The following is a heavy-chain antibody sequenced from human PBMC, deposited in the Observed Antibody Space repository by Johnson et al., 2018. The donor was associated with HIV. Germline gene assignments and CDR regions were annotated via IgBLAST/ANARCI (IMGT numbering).Heavy chain of an antibody. Sequence: QVQLVESGGGVVQPGRSLRLSCAASGFTFSRYAMHWVRQAPGKGLEWVAVISYDGSNKYYADSVKGRFTISRDNSKNTLYLQMNSLRAEDTAVYYCAKHPDYVDSWCTGTMVTVS. CDR3: AKHPDYVDS. V-gene: IGHV3-30*18. J-gene: IGHJ3*02. D-gene: IGHD3-16*01. CDR1: GFTFSRYA. CDR2: ISYDGSNK.